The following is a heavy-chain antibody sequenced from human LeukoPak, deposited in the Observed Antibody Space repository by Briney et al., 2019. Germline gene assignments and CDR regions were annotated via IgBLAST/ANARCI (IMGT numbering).Heavy chain of an antibody. Sequence: GGSLRLSCAASGFTFSSYAMNWVRQAPGKGLEWVSAITSTGGSTYYADSVKGRFTISRDNSKNSLYLQMNSLRDEDTAIYYCARKGDYHDYWGQGTLVTVSS. J-gene: IGHJ4*02. CDR2: ITSTGGST. V-gene: IGHV3-23*01. CDR1: GFTFSSYA. CDR3: ARKGDYHDY.